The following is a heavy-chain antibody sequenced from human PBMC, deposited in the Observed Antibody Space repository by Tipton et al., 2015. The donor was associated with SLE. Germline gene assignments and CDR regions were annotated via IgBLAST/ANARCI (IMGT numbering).Heavy chain of an antibody. V-gene: IGHV4-34*01. CDR3: ARGPWETIQKRAFDI. J-gene: IGHJ3*02. CDR2: INHSGST. Sequence: TLSLTCAVYGGSFSGYYWTWIRQPPGKGLEWIGEINHSGSTNYNPSLKSRVTISVDTSKNQFSLKLSSVTAADTAVYYCARGPWETIQKRAFDIWGQGTMVTVSS. D-gene: IGHD5-18*01. CDR1: GGSFSGYY.